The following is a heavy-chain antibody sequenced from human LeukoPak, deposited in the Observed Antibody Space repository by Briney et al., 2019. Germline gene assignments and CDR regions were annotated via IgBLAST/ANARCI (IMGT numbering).Heavy chain of an antibody. V-gene: IGHV1-18*01. CDR1: GYTFTSYG. CDR2: ISAYNGNT. D-gene: IGHD2-2*03. Sequence: ASVKVSCKASGYTFTSYGISWVRQAPGQGLEWMGWISAYNGNTNYAQKLQGRVTMTTDTSTSTAYMELRSLRSDDTAVYYCARDLGIVVVPAAADYWGQGTLVTVSS. J-gene: IGHJ4*02. CDR3: ARDLGIVVVPAAADY.